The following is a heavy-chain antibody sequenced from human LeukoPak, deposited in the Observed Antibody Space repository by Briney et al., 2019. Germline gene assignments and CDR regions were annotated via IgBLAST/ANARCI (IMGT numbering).Heavy chain of an antibody. CDR3: LKGSPAQVPWAGFPY. CDR2: ITGSGDTT. D-gene: IGHD2-15*01. V-gene: IGHV3-23*01. CDR1: GFTFSNYA. Sequence: GGSLRLSCAASGFTFSNYALGWVRQAPGKGLQWVSSITGSGDTTYYADSVKGRFTISRDNSKNTRYLQMTRLRVEDTAVYYCLKGSPAQVPWAGFPYCGQGALVTVSS. J-gene: IGHJ4*01.